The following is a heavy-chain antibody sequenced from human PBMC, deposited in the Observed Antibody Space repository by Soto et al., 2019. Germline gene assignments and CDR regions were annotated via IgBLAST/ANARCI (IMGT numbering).Heavy chain of an antibody. V-gene: IGHV1-2*02. Sequence: ASVKVSCKASGYTFTGYYMHWVRQAPGQGLEWMGWINPNSGGTNYAQKFQGRVTMTRDTSISTAYMELSRLRSDDTAVYYCARNHDYYDRSGYVDDAFDIWGQGTMVTVSS. CDR3: ARNHDYYDRSGYVDDAFDI. CDR2: INPNSGGT. D-gene: IGHD3-22*01. CDR1: GYTFTGYY. J-gene: IGHJ3*02.